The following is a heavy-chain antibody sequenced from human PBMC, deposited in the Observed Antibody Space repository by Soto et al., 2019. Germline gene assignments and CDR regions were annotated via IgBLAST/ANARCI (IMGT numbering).Heavy chain of an antibody. D-gene: IGHD4-17*01. CDR1: GFTFTTFG. Sequence: QVQLVESGGGVVQPGGSLRLSCTASGFTFTTFGIHWVRQAPGKGLEWVALISYDGHNKYYSDSVKGRSTISRDNYKNMLSLQMNSLRAEDSAVYYCAKDLQAYGDYNYYYYGMDVWGQGTTVSVSS. V-gene: IGHV3-30*18. J-gene: IGHJ6*02. CDR3: AKDLQAYGDYNYYYYGMDV. CDR2: ISYDGHNK.